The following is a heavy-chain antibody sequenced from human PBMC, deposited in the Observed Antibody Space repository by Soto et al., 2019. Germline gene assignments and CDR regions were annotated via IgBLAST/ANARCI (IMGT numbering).Heavy chain of an antibody. CDR2: IIPILGIA. CDR1: GGTFSSYT. D-gene: IGHD6-13*01. CDR3: ARDPWGGSSWEIIDY. Sequence: QVQLVQSGAEVKKPGSSVKVSCKASGGTFSSYTISWVRQAPGQGLEWMGRIIPILGIANYAQKFQGRVTITADKSTSTAYMELSSLRSEDTAVYYCARDPWGGSSWEIIDYWGQGTLVTVSS. J-gene: IGHJ4*02. V-gene: IGHV1-69*08.